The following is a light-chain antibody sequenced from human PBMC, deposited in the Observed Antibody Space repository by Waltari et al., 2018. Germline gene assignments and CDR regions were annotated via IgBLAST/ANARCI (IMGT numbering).Light chain of an antibody. J-gene: IGLJ3*02. CDR3: NSYTTTSARV. CDR2: EVS. CDR1: ISDVGAFNY. V-gene: IGLV2-14*01. Sequence: QSALTQPASPSGSPGQSITISCPGTISDVGAFNYVSCYQHHPAKAPKVIIYEVSNRPSGVSTRFSGSKSGNTASLTISGLQAVDEADYYCNSYTTTSARVFGGGTRLTVL.